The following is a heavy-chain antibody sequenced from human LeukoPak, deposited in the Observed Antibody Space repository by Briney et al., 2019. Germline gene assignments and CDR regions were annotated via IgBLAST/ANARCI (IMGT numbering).Heavy chain of an antibody. V-gene: IGHV5-51*01. CDR2: IYPGDSDT. J-gene: IGHJ4*02. CDR1: GYSFTDYW. D-gene: IGHD5-12*01. Sequence: GESLKISLKDSGYSFTDYWIAWVRQMPGKGLEWMGIIYPGDSDTIYSPSFQGQVTMSADKSISTAYLQWSSLKASDTAMYYCARRHSESGYDMTDFDYWGQGTLVTVSS. CDR3: ARRHSESGYDMTDFDY.